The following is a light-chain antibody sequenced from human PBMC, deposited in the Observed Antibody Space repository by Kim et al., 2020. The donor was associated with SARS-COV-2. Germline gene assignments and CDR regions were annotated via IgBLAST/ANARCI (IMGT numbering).Light chain of an antibody. V-gene: IGKV1-16*01. CDR3: QHYNGYPIT. CDR2: AAS. CDR1: QDIKNY. J-gene: IGKJ5*01. Sequence: DIQMTQSPSSLSASVGDRVTITCRASQDIKNYLAWFQQKPGKAPNSLIYAASSLQSDVPSRFSGSGSGTDFTLTISRLQPEDFGTYYCQHYNGYPITFGQGTRLEIK.